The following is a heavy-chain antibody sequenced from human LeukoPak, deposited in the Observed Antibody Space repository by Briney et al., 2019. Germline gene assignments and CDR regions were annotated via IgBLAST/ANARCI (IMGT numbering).Heavy chain of an antibody. Sequence: SETLSLTCTVSGGSMSYYYWTWIRQTPGKGLEWIGYKYYDGNSGNTNYNPSLESRATISVDTSKNHVSLNLTSVTAADTAVYYCVRPESAGTKYRFDYWGQGALVTVSS. CDR2: KYYDGNSGNT. CDR1: GGSMSYYY. D-gene: IGHD1-1*01. CDR3: VRPESAGTKYRFDY. J-gene: IGHJ4*02. V-gene: IGHV4-59*01.